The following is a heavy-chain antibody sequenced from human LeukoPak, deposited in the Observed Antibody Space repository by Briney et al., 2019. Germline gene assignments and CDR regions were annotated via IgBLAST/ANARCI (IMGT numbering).Heavy chain of an antibody. D-gene: IGHD2-2*01. V-gene: IGHV3-23*01. Sequence: GGSLRLSCAASGFTFSSYAMSWVRQAPGKGLEWVSAISGSGGSTYYADSVKGRFTISRDNSKNTLYLQMNSLRAEDTAVYYCAKGLGYCSSTSCYPSGAFDIGGQGKMVTVSS. CDR2: ISGSGGST. J-gene: IGHJ3*02. CDR3: AKGLGYCSSTSCYPSGAFDI. CDR1: GFTFSSYA.